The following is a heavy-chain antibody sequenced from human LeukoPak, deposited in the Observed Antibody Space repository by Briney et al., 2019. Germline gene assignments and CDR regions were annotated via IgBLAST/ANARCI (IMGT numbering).Heavy chain of an antibody. J-gene: IGHJ4*02. Sequence: ASVKVSCKASGYTFTSYGISWVRQAPGQGLEWMGWISAYNGNTNYAQKLQGRVTMTTDTSTSTAYMELRSPRSDDTAVYYCARDSGYCSSTSCYDEAFDYWGQGTLVTISS. V-gene: IGHV1-18*01. CDR2: ISAYNGNT. CDR1: GYTFTSYG. CDR3: ARDSGYCSSTSCYDEAFDY. D-gene: IGHD2-2*01.